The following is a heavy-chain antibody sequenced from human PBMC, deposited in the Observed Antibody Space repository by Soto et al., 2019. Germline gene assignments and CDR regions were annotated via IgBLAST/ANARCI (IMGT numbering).Heavy chain of an antibody. J-gene: IGHJ4*02. V-gene: IGHV3-21*01. CDR3: ARESEDLTSNFDY. CDR1: GFTFTRYS. CDR2: ISSTTNYI. Sequence: EVQLVESGGGLVKPGGSLRLSCAASGFTFTRYSMNWVRQAPGKGLEWVSSISSTTNYIYYADSMKGRFTVSRDNAKNSVYLEMHSLRAEDTAVYYCARESEDLTSNFDYWGQGTLVTVSS.